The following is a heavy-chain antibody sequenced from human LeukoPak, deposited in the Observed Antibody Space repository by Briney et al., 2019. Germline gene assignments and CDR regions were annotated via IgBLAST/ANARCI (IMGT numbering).Heavy chain of an antibody. Sequence: PGGSLRLSCAASGFTFSTASLHWVRQAPGRGLEWVSAFDTGFGTYYPDSLKGRFTISRDNSKNTLYLQMNSLRAEDTAVYYCAKRHDSNGPTGYFDYWGQGTLVTVSS. CDR1: GFTFSTAS. J-gene: IGHJ4*02. CDR3: AKRHDSNGPTGYFDY. CDR2: FDTGFGT. D-gene: IGHD3-22*01. V-gene: IGHV3-23*01.